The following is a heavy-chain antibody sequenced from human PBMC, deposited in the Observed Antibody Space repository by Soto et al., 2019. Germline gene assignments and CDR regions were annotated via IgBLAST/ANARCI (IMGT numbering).Heavy chain of an antibody. D-gene: IGHD1-1*01. CDR1: GGSIRSYY. CDR2: IYYSGST. CDR3: ARAERVADFDY. J-gene: IGHJ4*02. V-gene: IGHV4-59*01. Sequence: PPETLSLTCTVSGGSIRSYYWSWIRQPPGKGLEWIGYIYYSGSTNYNPSLKSRVTISVDTSKNQFSLKLSSVTAADTAVYYCARAERVADFDYWGQGTLVTVSS.